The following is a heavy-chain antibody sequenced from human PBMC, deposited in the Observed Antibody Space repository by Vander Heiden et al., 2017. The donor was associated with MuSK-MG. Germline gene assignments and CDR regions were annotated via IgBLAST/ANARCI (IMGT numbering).Heavy chain of an antibody. CDR3: ARVGPMVRGVIPVVDGMDV. D-gene: IGHD3-10*01. CDR2: INPSGGST. V-gene: IGHV1-46*01. Sequence: QVQLVQSGAEVKKPGASVKVSCKASGYTFTSYYMHWVRQAPGQGLEWMGIINPSGGSTSYAQKFQGRVTMTRDTSTSTVYMELSSLRSEDTAVYYCARVGPMVRGVIPVVDGMDVWGQGTTVTVSS. J-gene: IGHJ6*02. CDR1: GYTFTSYY.